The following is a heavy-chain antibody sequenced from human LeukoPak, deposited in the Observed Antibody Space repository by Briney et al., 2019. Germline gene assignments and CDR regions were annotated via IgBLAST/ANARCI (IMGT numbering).Heavy chain of an antibody. Sequence: PGESLQISCKASGYSFTTYWIGWVRQMPGKGLEWMGIIYPDDSDTRYSPSFQGQITISADKFITTAYLQWSSLQASDTAMYYCVRKDSSAWQAFDYWGQGTLVTVSS. CDR1: GYSFTTYW. CDR3: VRKDSSAWQAFDY. J-gene: IGHJ4*02. V-gene: IGHV5-51*01. D-gene: IGHD3-22*01. CDR2: IYPDDSDT.